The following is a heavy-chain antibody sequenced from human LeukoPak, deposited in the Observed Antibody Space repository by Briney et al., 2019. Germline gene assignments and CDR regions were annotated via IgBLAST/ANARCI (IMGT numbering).Heavy chain of an antibody. J-gene: IGHJ4*02. V-gene: IGHV3-23*01. CDR1: IFSFNLYG. CDR2: ISGSGTNT. Sequence: GGTLRLSCAASIFSFNLYGISWVRQAPGKGLEWIATISGSGTNTHYADSVKGRLTISRDNSKNTVYVQMNSLRAEDTAVYYCARDYTGGWNDYWGQGTLVTVSS. D-gene: IGHD7-27*01. CDR3: ARDYTGGWNDY.